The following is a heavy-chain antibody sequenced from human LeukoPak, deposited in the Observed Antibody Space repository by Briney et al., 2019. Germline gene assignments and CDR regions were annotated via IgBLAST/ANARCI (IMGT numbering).Heavy chain of an antibody. D-gene: IGHD3-22*01. J-gene: IGHJ4*02. V-gene: IGHV4-34*01. CDR3: ARLIYYDSSGYLVY. CDR2: INYSGGT. CDR1: GGSFSSYY. Sequence: SETLSLTCAVYGGSFSSYYWSWIRQPPGKGLEWIGKINYSGGTNYNPSLKSRVTISVDMSKNQFSLKLSSVTAADTAVYCCARLIYYDSSGYLVYWGQGSLVTVSS.